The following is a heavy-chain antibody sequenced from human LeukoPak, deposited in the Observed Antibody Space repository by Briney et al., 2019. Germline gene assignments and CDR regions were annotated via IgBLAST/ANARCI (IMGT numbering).Heavy chain of an antibody. D-gene: IGHD2-2*01. V-gene: IGHV1-18*03. CDR3: ARGRDHLLTDS. CDR1: GYIFVSYY. Sequence: ASVKVSCKASGYIFVSYYINWVRQAPGEGLEWMGSISPFNGHTNYAKKFQGRVTMTTDTSTSTAYMELRSLTSDDMAVYFCARGRDHLLTDSWGQGTLVTVSS. CDR2: ISPFNGHT. J-gene: IGHJ4*02.